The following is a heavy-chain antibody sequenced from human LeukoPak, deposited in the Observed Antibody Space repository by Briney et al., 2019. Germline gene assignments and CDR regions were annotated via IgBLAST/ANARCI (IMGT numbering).Heavy chain of an antibody. CDR2: IYYSGST. J-gene: IGHJ4*02. Sequence: SETLSLTCTVSGGSISSHYWSWIRQPPGKGLEWIGYIYYSGSTNYNPSLKSRVTISVDTSKNQFSLKLSSVTAADTAVYYCARDPRADYWGQGTLVTVSS. CDR3: ARDPRADY. CDR1: GGSISSHY. V-gene: IGHV4-59*11.